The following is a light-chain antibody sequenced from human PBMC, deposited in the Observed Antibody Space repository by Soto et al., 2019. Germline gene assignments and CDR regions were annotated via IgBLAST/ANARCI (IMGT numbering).Light chain of an antibody. J-gene: IGLJ1*01. CDR1: SSDVSGYNY. CDR2: EVN. V-gene: IGLV2-8*01. CDR3: SSYAGSNTPYV. Sequence: HSALTQPPSASGSPGQSVTISCTGTSSDVSGYNYVSWYQHHPGIAAKLMIYEVNKRTSGVPDRFSGSKSGNTASLTVSGLQAEDEADYYCSSYAGSNTPYVFGTGTKVTVL.